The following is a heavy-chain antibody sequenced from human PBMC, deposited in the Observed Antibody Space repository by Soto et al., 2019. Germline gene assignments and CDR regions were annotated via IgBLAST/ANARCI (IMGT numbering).Heavy chain of an antibody. CDR2: IYSGGST. CDR3: ARVSSLNWFDP. J-gene: IGHJ5*02. D-gene: IGHD6-6*01. Sequence: GGPLRLSCAASGFTVSSNYMSWVRQAPGKGLEWVSVIYSGGSTYYADSVKGRFTISRHNSKNTLYLQMNSLRAEDTAVYYCARVSSLNWFDPWGQGTLVTVSS. V-gene: IGHV3-53*04. CDR1: GFTVSSNY.